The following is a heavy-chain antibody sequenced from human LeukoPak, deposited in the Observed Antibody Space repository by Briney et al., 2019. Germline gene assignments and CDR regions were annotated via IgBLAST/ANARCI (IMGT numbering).Heavy chain of an antibody. Sequence: GASVKVSCKASGYTFTGYYMHWVRQAPGQGLEWMGWINPNSGGTNYAQKFQGRVTMTRDTSIRTAYMELSRLRSDDTAVYYCARVAYSYGTNWFDPWGQGTLVTVSS. CDR1: GYTFTGYY. CDR2: INPNSGGT. V-gene: IGHV1-2*02. J-gene: IGHJ5*02. D-gene: IGHD5-18*01. CDR3: ARVAYSYGTNWFDP.